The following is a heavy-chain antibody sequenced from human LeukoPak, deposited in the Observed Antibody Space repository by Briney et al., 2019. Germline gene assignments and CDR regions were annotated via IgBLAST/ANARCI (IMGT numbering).Heavy chain of an antibody. CDR3: ARGDPHADL. J-gene: IGHJ5*02. Sequence: GGSLRLSCAASGFDLNTYEMNWVRQAPGEGLEWIADITISGHTKNYADSVKGRFTISRDNAGTSLFLQMNSLRVEDTGVYYCARGDPHADLWGQGTLVTVSS. CDR1: GFDLNTYE. V-gene: IGHV3-48*03. CDR2: ITISGHTK.